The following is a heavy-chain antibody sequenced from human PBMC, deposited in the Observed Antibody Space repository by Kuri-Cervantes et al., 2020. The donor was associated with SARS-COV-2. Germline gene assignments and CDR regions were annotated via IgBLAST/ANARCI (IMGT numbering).Heavy chain of an antibody. D-gene: IGHD6-13*01. Sequence: GESLKISCAASGFTFDDYTMHWVRQAPGKGLEWVSAISGSGGSTYYADSVKGRFTISRDNSKNTLYLQMNSLRAEDTAVYYCAKVGRGLGIAAAGTSWGQGTLVTVSS. V-gene: IGHV3-23*01. CDR3: AKVGRGLGIAAAGTS. J-gene: IGHJ5*02. CDR1: GFTFDDYT. CDR2: ISGSGGST.